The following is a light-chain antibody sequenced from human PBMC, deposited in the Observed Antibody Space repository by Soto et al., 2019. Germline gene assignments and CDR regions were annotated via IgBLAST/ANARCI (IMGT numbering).Light chain of an antibody. CDR2: DVS. V-gene: IGLV2-14*01. Sequence: QSALTQPASVSGSPGQSITMSCTGTSSDVGSYNYVSWYQQHPGKAPKVMIYDVSNRPSGVSYRFSGSKSGNTASLTISGLQAEDEADYYCSSYTTTSTYVFGTGPKLTVL. CDR1: SSDVGSYNY. J-gene: IGLJ1*01. CDR3: SSYTTTSTYV.